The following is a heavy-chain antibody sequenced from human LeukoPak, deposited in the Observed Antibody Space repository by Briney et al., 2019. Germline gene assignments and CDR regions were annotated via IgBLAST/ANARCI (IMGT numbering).Heavy chain of an antibody. CDR1: GFTFSSYA. CDR2: ISGSGGST. D-gene: IGHD5-12*01. Sequence: PGGSLRLSCAASGFTFSSYAMSWVRQAPGKGLEWVSAISGSGGSTYYADSVKGRFTISRDNSKNTPYLQMNSLRAEDTAVYYCAKVNGGYDTYFDYWGQGTLVTVSS. J-gene: IGHJ4*02. CDR3: AKVNGGYDTYFDY. V-gene: IGHV3-23*01.